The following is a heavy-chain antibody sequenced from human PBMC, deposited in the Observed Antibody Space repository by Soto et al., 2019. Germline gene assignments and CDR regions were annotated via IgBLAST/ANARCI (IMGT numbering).Heavy chain of an antibody. D-gene: IGHD3-3*01. CDR2: VSGAGGRT. Sequence: GESLKISCAASGFTFSNYAMSWVRQAPGKGLEWVSAVSGAGGRTNYADSVKGRFTISRDNSKNTLYLQMNSLSAEDTAVYYCAKDGSRYHDFWSAYSFWGQGTLVTVSS. CDR1: GFTFSNYA. CDR3: AKDGSRYHDFWSAYSF. V-gene: IGHV3-23*01. J-gene: IGHJ4*02.